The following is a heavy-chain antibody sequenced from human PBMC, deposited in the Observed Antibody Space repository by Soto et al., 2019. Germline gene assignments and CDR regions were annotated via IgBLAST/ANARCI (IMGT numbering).Heavy chain of an antibody. Sequence: QVQLVQSGAEVKKPGASVKVSCKASGYTFTGYYMHWLRQAPGQGLEWMGWINPNSGGTNYAQKFQCWVTMTRDTSISTAYMELSRLRSDDTAVYYCARSVVGANNWFDPWGQGTLVTVSS. CDR1: GYTFTGYY. CDR3: ARSVVGANNWFDP. V-gene: IGHV1-2*04. D-gene: IGHD1-26*01. J-gene: IGHJ5*02. CDR2: INPNSGGT.